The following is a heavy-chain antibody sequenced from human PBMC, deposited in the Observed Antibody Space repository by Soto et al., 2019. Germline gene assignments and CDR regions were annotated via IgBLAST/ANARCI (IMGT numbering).Heavy chain of an antibody. D-gene: IGHD4-17*01. CDR2: IILPFGKA. V-gene: IGHV1-69*12. Sequence: QVRLVQSGAEVKKPGSSVKVSCKASGGTFSNYAIGWVRQAPGQGLEWMGGIILPFGKANYAQNFQDRVTISAAESMTTTYMELRGLRSADTAVYYCARGPDYEGIFDYWGQGTLVTVSS. CDR1: GGTFSNYA. J-gene: IGHJ4*02. CDR3: ARGPDYEGIFDY.